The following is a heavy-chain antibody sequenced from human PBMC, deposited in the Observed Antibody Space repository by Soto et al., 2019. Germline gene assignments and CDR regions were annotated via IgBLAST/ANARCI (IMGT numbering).Heavy chain of an antibody. CDR1: GLTFIAYT. D-gene: IGHD2-2*01. CDR2: ITGDSRYI. Sequence: WGSLRLSCVASGLTFIAYTINCFRQSPFKGLEWVSSITGDSRYIYYGDSVNGRFTTSRDNTQKSLYLQLNSLRVEDTALYYCARDEGHCSSTSCAYDWWGQGTQVTVSS. J-gene: IGHJ4*02. CDR3: ARDEGHCSSTSCAYDW. V-gene: IGHV3-21*01.